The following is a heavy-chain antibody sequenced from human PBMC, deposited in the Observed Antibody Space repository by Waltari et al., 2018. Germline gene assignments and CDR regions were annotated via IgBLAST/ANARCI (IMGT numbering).Heavy chain of an antibody. CDR3: ARGWGYCSSTSCYNWFDP. Sequence: VQLQQWGAGVWEPSGNPCVTSAVFGWCFRGYYWHWMREPRGQGQEWKGESNNRGRTNYNPTLKSRVTISVDTTKSQFSLKLSSVTAADPDVYYCARGWGYCSSTSCYNWFDPWGQGTLVTVSS. V-gene: IGHV4-34*01. CDR2: SNNRGRT. D-gene: IGHD2-2*01. CDR1: GWCFRGYY. J-gene: IGHJ5*02.